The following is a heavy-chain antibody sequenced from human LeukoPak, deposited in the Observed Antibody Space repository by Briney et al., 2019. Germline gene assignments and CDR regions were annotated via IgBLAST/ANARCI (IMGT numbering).Heavy chain of an antibody. CDR3: AKDGGRWLTADYFFDF. Sequence: GGSLRLSCAASGFTFSSYGMHWVRQAPGKGLEWVAVIWYDGSNKYYADSVKGRFTISRDNSQNTLYLQMNSLRAEDTAVYYCAKDGGRWLTADYFFDFWGQGTLVTVSS. CDR1: GFTFSSYG. V-gene: IGHV3-30*02. D-gene: IGHD3-22*01. J-gene: IGHJ4*02. CDR2: IWYDGSNK.